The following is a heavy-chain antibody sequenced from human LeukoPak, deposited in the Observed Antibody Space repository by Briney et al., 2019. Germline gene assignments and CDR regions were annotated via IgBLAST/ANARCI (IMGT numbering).Heavy chain of an antibody. J-gene: IGHJ4*02. Sequence: GGSLRLSCAASGFTFGYYWMSWVRQAPGTGLEWVANRGPDGREKYYEESVKGRFTIPKDNAKSSLFLEMNSLRDEDTAVYYCASGLRGTYWGQGTLVTVSS. CDR1: GFTFGYYW. D-gene: IGHD1-1*01. CDR2: RGPDGREK. CDR3: ASGLRGTY. V-gene: IGHV3-7*01.